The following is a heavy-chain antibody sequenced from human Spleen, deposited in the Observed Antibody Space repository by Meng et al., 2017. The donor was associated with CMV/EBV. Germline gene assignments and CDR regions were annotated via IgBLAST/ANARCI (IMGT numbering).Heavy chain of an antibody. D-gene: IGHD3-10*01. CDR1: GVTFSNYN. J-gene: IGHJ4*02. CDR2: INTSSIDI. Sequence: GGSLRLSCAASGVTFSNYNMNWVRQAPGKGLEWVSSINTSSIDIYYAASVKGRITISRDNAKNSLSLQMNSLRAEDTATYYCARTFTLVRGRVRTKYSEYWGQGTLVTVSS. V-gene: IGHV3-21*01. CDR3: ARTFTLVRGRVRTKYSEY.